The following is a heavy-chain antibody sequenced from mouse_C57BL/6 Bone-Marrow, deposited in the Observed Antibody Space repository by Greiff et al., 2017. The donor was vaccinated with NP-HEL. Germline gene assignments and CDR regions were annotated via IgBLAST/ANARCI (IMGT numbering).Heavy chain of an antibody. CDR2: IDPETGGT. D-gene: IGHD1-1*01. CDR3: TRDPLFQGY. V-gene: IGHV1-15*01. J-gene: IGHJ2*01. CDR1: GYTFTDYE. Sequence: VQVVESGAELVRPGASVTLSCKASGYTFTDYEMHWVKQTPVHGLEWIGAIDPETGGTAYNQKFKGKAILTADKSSSTAYMELRSLTSEDSAVYYCTRDPLFQGYWGQGTTLTVSS.